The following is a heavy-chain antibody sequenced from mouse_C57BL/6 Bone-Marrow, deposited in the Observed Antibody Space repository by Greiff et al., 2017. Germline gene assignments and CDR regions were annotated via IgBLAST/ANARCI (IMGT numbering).Heavy chain of an antibody. Sequence: EVQLQQSGPELVKPGASVKISCKASGYTFTDYTMDWVKQSHGQSLEWIGAINPNNGGTIYNQKFKGQATLTVDKSSSTAYMELRSLTAEDTAVYYCARNCRGFDYWGQGTLVTVSA. CDR3: ARNCRGFDY. J-gene: IGHJ3*01. CDR1: GYTFTDYT. V-gene: IGHV1-18*01. CDR2: INPNNGGT. D-gene: IGHD4-1*01.